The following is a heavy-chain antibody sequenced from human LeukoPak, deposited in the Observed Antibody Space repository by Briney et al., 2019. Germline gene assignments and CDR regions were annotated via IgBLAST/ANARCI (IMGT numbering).Heavy chain of an antibody. CDR3: AKEQWVNLFDI. CDR1: GFTSSSYA. J-gene: IGHJ3*02. Sequence: GGSLRLSCAASGFTSSSYAMRWVRQAPGKGLEWVSAISGSGDSTYHADSVKGRFTISRDNSKNTLYLQMNSLRAEDTAVYYCAKEQWVNLFDIWGHGTMVTVSA. V-gene: IGHV3-23*01. D-gene: IGHD2-21*01. CDR2: ISGSGDST.